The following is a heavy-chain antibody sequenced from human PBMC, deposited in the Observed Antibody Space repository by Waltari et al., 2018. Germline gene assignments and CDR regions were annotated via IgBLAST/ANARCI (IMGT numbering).Heavy chain of an antibody. V-gene: IGHV5-51*03. CDR1: GYRFTIYW. Sequence: EVQLVQSGAEGKKPGASPKISCKGSGYRFTIYWTGWVRQMPGKVLEWMGIIYPGDSDTRYSPSFQGQVTISADKSISTAYLQWSSLKASDTAMYYCARGRSSSTGEGWFDPWGQGTLVTVSS. CDR2: IYPGDSDT. D-gene: IGHD6-6*01. CDR3: ARGRSSSTGEGWFDP. J-gene: IGHJ5*02.